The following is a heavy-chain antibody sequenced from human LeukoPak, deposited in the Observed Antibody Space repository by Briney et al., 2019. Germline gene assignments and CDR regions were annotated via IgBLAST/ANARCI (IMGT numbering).Heavy chain of an antibody. CDR2: IYYSGST. D-gene: IGHD3-3*01. V-gene: IGHV4-28*03. CDR3: ARETLWSGYSIFDY. Sequence: PSDTLSLTCAVSGYSISSSNWWGWIRQPPGKGLEWIGYIYYSGSTYYNPSLKSRVTMSVDTSKNQFSLKLSSVTAVDTAVYYCARETLWSGYSIFDYWGQGTLVTVSS. J-gene: IGHJ4*02. CDR1: GYSISSSNW.